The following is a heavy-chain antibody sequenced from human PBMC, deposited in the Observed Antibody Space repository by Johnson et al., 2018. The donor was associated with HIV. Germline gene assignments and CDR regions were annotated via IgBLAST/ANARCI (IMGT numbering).Heavy chain of an antibody. D-gene: IGHD1-26*01. J-gene: IGHJ3*02. CDR2: ISYDGSNK. Sequence: VQLVESGGGVVQPGRSLRLSCAASGFTFSSYAMHWVRQAPGKGLEWVAVISYDGSNKYYADSVKGRFTISRDNSTNTLYLQMNSLRAEDTAVYYCARGGNELEDLDAFDIWGQGTMVTVSS. CDR3: ARGGNELEDLDAFDI. CDR1: GFTFSSYA. V-gene: IGHV3-30-3*01.